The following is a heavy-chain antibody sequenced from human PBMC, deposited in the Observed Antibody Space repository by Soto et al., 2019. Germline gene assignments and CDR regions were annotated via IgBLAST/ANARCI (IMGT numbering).Heavy chain of an antibody. J-gene: IGHJ4*02. Sequence: GGSLRLSCAASGFTFSDHFIHWVRQAPGKGLEWVGRIRNKAHSYTTTYAASVKDRFTISRDDSKKSVYLQMNSLKSEDTAVYYCGRGLYGDYALDGWGQGTLVTVSS. V-gene: IGHV3-72*01. CDR1: GFTFSDHF. CDR3: GRGLYGDYALDG. CDR2: IRNKAHSYTT. D-gene: IGHD4-17*01.